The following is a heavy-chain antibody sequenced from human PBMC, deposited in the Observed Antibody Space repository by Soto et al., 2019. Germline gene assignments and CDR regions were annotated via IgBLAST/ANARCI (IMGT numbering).Heavy chain of an antibody. CDR3: ATERLAYYFDTSGEDFDY. V-gene: IGHV1-18*01. D-gene: IGHD3-22*01. CDR2: ISAHNANT. Sequence: QVQLVQSGAEVKKPGASVKVSCKASGYIFTSYGISWARQAPGQGLEWMGWISAHNANTNYAQKVQGRVTMTTDTSTSTAHMELRSVRSDDTAVYYCATERLAYYFDTSGEDFDYWGQGTLVTVSS. J-gene: IGHJ4*02. CDR1: GYIFTSYG.